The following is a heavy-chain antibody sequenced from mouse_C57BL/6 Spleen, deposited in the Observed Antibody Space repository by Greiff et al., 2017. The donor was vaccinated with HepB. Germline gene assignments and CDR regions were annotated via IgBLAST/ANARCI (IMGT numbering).Heavy chain of an antibody. V-gene: IGHV14-4*01. D-gene: IGHD1-1*01. CDR2: IDPENGDT. CDR1: GFNIKDDY. CDR3: TTTVVGMDY. Sequence: EVQLQQSGAELVRPGASVKLSCTASGFNIKDDYMHWVQQRPEQGLEWIGWIDPENGDTEYASKFQGKATITADTSSNTAYLQLSSLTSEDTAVYYCTTTVVGMDYWGQGTSVTVSS. J-gene: IGHJ4*01.